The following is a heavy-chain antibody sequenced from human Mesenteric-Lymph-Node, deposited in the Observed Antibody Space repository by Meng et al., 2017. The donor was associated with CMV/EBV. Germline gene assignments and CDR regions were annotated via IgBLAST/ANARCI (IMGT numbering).Heavy chain of an antibody. CDR2: ISTTSAFI. CDR3: TRARYIAAAPDY. J-gene: IGHJ4*02. CDR1: GFTFSDYN. V-gene: IGHV3-21*05. D-gene: IGHD6-13*01. Sequence: GGSLRLSCAASGFTFSDYNVNWVRQAPGKGLEWISYISTTSAFIYYADSVKGRFTISRDNAENSLYLQMHSLRLGDTAVYYCTRARYIAAAPDYWGQGTLVTVSS.